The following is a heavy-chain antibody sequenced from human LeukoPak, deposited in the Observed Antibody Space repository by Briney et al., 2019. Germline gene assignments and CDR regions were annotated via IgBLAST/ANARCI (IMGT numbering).Heavy chain of an antibody. CDR1: GFTFSSYA. J-gene: IGHJ6*03. D-gene: IGHD3-16*01. CDR3: ARATYDPDYYYYYYMDV. V-gene: IGHV3-23*01. CDR2: ISGSGGST. Sequence: PGGSLRLSCAASGFTFSSYAMSWVRQAPGKGLEWVSAISGSGGSTYYAGSVKGRFTISRDNSKNTLYLQMNSLRAEDTAVYYCARATYDPDYYYYYYMDVWGKGTTVTVSS.